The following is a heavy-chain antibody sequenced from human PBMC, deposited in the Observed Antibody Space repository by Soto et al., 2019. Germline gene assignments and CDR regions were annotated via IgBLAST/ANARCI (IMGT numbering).Heavy chain of an antibody. Sequence: GGSLRLSCAASGFTFSDYYMTWIRQAPGKGLEWVSYITSTSSYTNYADSVKGRFTISRDNAKNSLYLQMNSLRADDTAVYYCAREGVSSSHDYWGQGTLVTVSS. J-gene: IGHJ4*02. V-gene: IGHV3-11*05. CDR2: ITSTSSYT. D-gene: IGHD3-10*01. CDR1: GFTFSDYY. CDR3: AREGVSSSHDY.